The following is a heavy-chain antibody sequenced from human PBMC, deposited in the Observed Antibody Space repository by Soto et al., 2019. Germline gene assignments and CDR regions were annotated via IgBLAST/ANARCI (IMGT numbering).Heavy chain of an antibody. CDR2: ISYDGSNK. V-gene: IGHV3-30*18. CDR1: GLTFSSYG. D-gene: IGHD5-12*01. Sequence: GGPLRVSCAVSGLTFSSYGMHWVSQAPGKGLEWVAVISYDGSNKYYADSVKGRFTISRDNSKNTLYLQMNSLRAEDTAVYYCAKDLGGYEDYYYGMDVWGQGTTVTVSS. CDR3: AKDLGGYEDYYYGMDV. J-gene: IGHJ6*02.